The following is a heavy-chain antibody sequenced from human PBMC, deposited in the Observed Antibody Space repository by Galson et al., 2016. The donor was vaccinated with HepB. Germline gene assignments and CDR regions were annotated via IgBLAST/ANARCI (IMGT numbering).Heavy chain of an antibody. CDR3: VRGFRSNSFDV. J-gene: IGHJ3*01. CDR1: GFTFTTFS. CDR2: IGSTTSLI. V-gene: IGHV3-48*02. Sequence: SLRLSCAASGFTFTTFSMSWVRQSPGRGLEWVSFIGSTTSLIYYAAFVKGRFTVSRDNAQRSLYLQMNSLRDDGTAVYYCVRGFRSNSFDVWGQGTRITVSA. D-gene: IGHD2-8*01.